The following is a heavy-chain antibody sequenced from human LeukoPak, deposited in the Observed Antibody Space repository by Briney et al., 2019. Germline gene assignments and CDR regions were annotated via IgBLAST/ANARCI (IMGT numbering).Heavy chain of an antibody. D-gene: IGHD3-22*01. V-gene: IGHV3-7*01. J-gene: IGHJ5*02. Sequence: GGSLRLSCAASGFTFSSYWMSWVRQAPGKGLEWVANIKQDGSEKYYVDSVKGRFTISRDNAKNSPYLQMNSLRAEDTAVYYCARLERPTMIVVVPYWFDPWGQGTLVTVSS. CDR1: GFTFSSYW. CDR3: ARLERPTMIVVVPYWFDP. CDR2: IKQDGSEK.